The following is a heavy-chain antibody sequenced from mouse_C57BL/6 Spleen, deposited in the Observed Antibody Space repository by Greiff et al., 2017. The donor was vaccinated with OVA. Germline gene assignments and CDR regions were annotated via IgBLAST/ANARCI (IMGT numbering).Heavy chain of an antibody. V-gene: IGHV5-6*02. CDR2: ISSGGGYT. D-gene: IGHD2-4*01. CDR3: ARQRDYGNAMDY. Sequence: DVMLVESGGDLVKPGGSLKLSCAASGFTFSSYGMSWVRQTPDKRLEWVATISSGGGYTDYPDSVKGRFTISRDNAKNTLYLQMSSLKAEDTAMYYCARQRDYGNAMDYWGQGTSVTVSA. J-gene: IGHJ4*01. CDR1: GFTFSSYG.